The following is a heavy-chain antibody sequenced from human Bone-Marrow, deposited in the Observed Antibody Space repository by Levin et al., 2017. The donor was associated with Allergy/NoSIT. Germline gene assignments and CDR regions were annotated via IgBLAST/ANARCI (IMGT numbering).Heavy chain of an antibody. V-gene: IGHV4-30-4*01. CDR2: IYYSGST. J-gene: IGHJ4*02. Sequence: SQTLSLTCTVSGGSISSGDYYWSWIRQPPGKGLEWIGYIYYSGSTYYNPSLKSRVTISVDTSKNQFSLKLSSVTAADTAVYYCARDSRFYYYDSSGYDYWGQGTLVTVSS. D-gene: IGHD3-22*01. CDR3: ARDSRFYYYDSSGYDY. CDR1: GGSISSGDYY.